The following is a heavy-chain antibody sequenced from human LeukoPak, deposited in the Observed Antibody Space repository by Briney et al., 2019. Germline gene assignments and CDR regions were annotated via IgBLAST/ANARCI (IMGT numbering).Heavy chain of an antibody. CDR3: ARLGGSSWAYYYYYYMDV. CDR2: INHSGST. CDR1: GGSFSGYY. Sequence: TSETLSLTCAVYGGSFSGYYWSWIRQPPGKGLEWIGEINHSGSTNYNPSLKSRVTISVDTSKNQFSLKLSSVTAADTAVYYCARLGGSSWAYYYYYYMDVWGKGTTVTVSS. J-gene: IGHJ6*03. D-gene: IGHD6-13*01. V-gene: IGHV4-34*01.